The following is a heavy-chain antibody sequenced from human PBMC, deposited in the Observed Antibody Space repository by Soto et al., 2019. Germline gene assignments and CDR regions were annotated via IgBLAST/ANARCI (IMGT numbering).Heavy chain of an antibody. J-gene: IGHJ4*02. Sequence: QVQLVQSGAEVKKPGASVKVSCKASGYTFSSYAITWVRQAPGQGLEWMAWISVYSGNTNYAQKFQGRVTMTTDTSTSTAYMELRSLSSDDTAVYYCARDSPASDYWGQGTLVTVSS. CDR1: GYTFSSYA. CDR2: ISVYSGNT. CDR3: ARDSPASDY. V-gene: IGHV1-18*01.